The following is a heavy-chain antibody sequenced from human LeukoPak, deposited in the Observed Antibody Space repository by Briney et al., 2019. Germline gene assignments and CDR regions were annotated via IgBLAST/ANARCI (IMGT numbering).Heavy chain of an antibody. CDR2: ITSSGSTI. V-gene: IGHV3-48*04. D-gene: IGHD3-10*01. J-gene: IGHJ4*02. CDR3: ASGGYYGSAFDY. Sequence: GGSLRLSCAASGFTFSSYSMNWVRQAPGKGLEWVSYITSSGSTIYYADSVKGRFTISRDNAKNSLYLQMNSLRAEDTAVYYCASGGYYGSAFDYWGQGTLVTVSS. CDR1: GFTFSSYS.